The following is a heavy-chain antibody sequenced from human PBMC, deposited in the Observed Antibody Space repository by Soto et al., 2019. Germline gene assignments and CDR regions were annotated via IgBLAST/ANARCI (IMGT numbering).Heavy chain of an antibody. Sequence: SETLSLTCTFSGDSIRSSSYWVWIRQPPGKGLEWIGSIYSTGNTYYNPSLNSQVTISVDTSKNQFSLNVISVTAADTAVYYCARDMSGGTYNYYYGMDVWGQGTTVTVSS. J-gene: IGHJ6*02. CDR3: ARDMSGGTYNYYYGMDV. CDR2: IYSTGNT. CDR1: GDSIRSSSY. D-gene: IGHD1-26*01. V-gene: IGHV4-38-2*02.